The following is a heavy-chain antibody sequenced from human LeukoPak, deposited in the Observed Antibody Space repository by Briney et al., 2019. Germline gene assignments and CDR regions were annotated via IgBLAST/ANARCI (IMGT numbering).Heavy chain of an antibody. D-gene: IGHD5-24*01. Sequence: PSETLSLTCTVSGGSISSSSYYWGWIRQPPGKGLEWIGEINHSGSTNYNPSLKSRVTISVDTSKNQFSLKLSSVTAADTAVYYCARGDGYNLTEGGYYFDYWGQGTLVTVSS. CDR3: ARGDGYNLTEGGYYFDY. V-gene: IGHV4-39*07. J-gene: IGHJ4*02. CDR1: GGSISSSSYY. CDR2: INHSGST.